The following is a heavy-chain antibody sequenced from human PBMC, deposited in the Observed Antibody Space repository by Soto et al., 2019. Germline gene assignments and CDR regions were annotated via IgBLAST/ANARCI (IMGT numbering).Heavy chain of an antibody. CDR2: VHYSGNT. CDR1: GYSISSGYH. D-gene: IGHD2-15*01. V-gene: IGHV4-38-2*02. Sequence: ETLSLTCTVSGYSISSGYHWAWIRQPPGKGLEWLGSVHYSGNTYYNPSLKSRLTISVDKSKNQFSLNLSSVTAADTAVYYCARQDRVVAEGRWFDPWGQGTLVTVSS. CDR3: ARQDRVVAEGRWFDP. J-gene: IGHJ5*02.